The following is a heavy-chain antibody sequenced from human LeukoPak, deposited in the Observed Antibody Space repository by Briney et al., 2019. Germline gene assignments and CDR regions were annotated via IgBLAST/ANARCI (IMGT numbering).Heavy chain of an antibody. CDR2: ISGSGGST. Sequence: GGSLRLSCAASGFTFSSYAMSWVRQAPGKGLEWVSAISGSGGSTYYADSVKGRFTISRDNSKNTLYLQMNSLRAEDTAVYYCAKLYYYGSGSYYNPWGQGTLVTVSS. J-gene: IGHJ4*02. CDR1: GFTFSSYA. D-gene: IGHD3-10*01. V-gene: IGHV3-23*01. CDR3: AKLYYYGSGSYYNP.